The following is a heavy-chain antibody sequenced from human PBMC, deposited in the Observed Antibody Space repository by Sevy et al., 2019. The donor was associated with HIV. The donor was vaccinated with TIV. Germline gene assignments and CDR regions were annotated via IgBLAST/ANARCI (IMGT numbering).Heavy chain of an antibody. CDR1: GFTFSYAW. CDR2: IKSKSDGGTI. V-gene: IGHV3-15*01. CDR3: STDPIIVLLVTDCMDV. Sequence: GGSLRLSCAASGFTFSYAWMTWVRQAPGKGLEWVGRIKSKSDGGTIDYAAPVKGRFTISRDDSKNTLYLQMNSLKSEDTAVYYCSTDPIIVLLVTDCMDVWGQGTTVTVSS. J-gene: IGHJ6*02. D-gene: IGHD2-8*02.